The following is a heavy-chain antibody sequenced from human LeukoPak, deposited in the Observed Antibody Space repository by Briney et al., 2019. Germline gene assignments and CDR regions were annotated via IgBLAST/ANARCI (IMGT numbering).Heavy chain of an antibody. CDR2: IIPIFGTA. CDR3: AAECGGDCYSGWFDP. D-gene: IGHD2-21*02. V-gene: IGHV1-69*05. Sequence: ASVKVFCKASGGTFSSYAISWVRQAPGQGLEWMGRIIPIFGTANYAQKFQGRVTITTDESTSTAYMELSSLRSEDTAVYYCAAECGGDCYSGWFDPWGQGTLVTVSS. J-gene: IGHJ5*02. CDR1: GGTFSSYA.